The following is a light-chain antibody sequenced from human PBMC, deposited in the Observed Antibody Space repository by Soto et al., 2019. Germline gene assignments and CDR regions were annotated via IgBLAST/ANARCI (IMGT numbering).Light chain of an antibody. CDR3: SSYAATNNYV. Sequence: QSVLTQPPSASGSPGQSVTISCTGTSSDVGGYNFVSWYQQHPGKAPQLIIYAVTKRPSGVPDRFSGSKSGNTASLTVSGLQTEDEADYYCSSYAATNNYVFGSGTKVTVL. V-gene: IGLV2-8*01. CDR2: AVT. J-gene: IGLJ1*01. CDR1: SSDVGGYNF.